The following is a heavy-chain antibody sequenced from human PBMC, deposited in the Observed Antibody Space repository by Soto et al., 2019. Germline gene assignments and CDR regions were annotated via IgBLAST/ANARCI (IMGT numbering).Heavy chain of an antibody. D-gene: IGHD3-3*01. Sequence: EVQLLESGGGLVQPGGSLRLSCAASGFTFSSYAMSWVRQAPGKGLEWVSAISGSGGSTYYADSVKGRFTISRDNSKNTLYLQMNSLRAEDTAVYYCAKNHALRFLEWLSDRYYYYGMDVWGQGTTVTVSS. V-gene: IGHV3-23*01. CDR1: GFTFSSYA. CDR2: ISGSGGST. CDR3: AKNHALRFLEWLSDRYYYYGMDV. J-gene: IGHJ6*02.